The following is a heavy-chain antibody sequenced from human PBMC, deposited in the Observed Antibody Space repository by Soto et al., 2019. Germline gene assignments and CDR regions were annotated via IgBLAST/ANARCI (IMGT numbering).Heavy chain of an antibody. D-gene: IGHD1-26*01. CDR1: GNTFTYRY. CDR2: ITPFSGDV. V-gene: IGHV1-45*02. J-gene: IGHJ4*02. Sequence: QMQLVQSGAEVKKTGSSVTVSCKALGNTFTYRYLHWVRQAPGQALEWMGWITPFSGDVHYAQKFQERVTITRDRSSNPAYMQMSSLRSEDTAMYFCAGGGAGSGPFTWELPDHWGQGTLVTVSS. CDR3: AGGGAGSGPFTWELPDH.